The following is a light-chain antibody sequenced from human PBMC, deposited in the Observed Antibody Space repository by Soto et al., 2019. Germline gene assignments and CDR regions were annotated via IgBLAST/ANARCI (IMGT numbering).Light chain of an antibody. CDR2: SIS. V-gene: IGLV7-43*01. CDR1: TGAVTSGYY. Sequence: QAVVTQEPSLTVSPGGTVTLTCASSTGAVTSGYYPNWFQQKPGQAPRALLYSISNKHSWTPARFSGSLLGGKAALTLSGVQPEDEAEYYCLLYYGGAQVFGGGTKVSVL. J-gene: IGLJ2*01. CDR3: LLYYGGAQV.